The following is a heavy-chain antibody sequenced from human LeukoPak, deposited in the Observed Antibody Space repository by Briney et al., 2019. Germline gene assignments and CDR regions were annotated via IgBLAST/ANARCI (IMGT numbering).Heavy chain of an antibody. CDR2: IYHSGST. V-gene: IGHV4-4*02. CDR3: ARARQQLDYFDY. CDR1: GGSISSSNW. Sequence: SETLSLTCAVSGGSISSSNWWSWVRQPPGKGLEWIGEIYHSGSTNYDPSLKSRVTISVDKSKNQFSLKLSSVTAADTAVYYCARARQQLDYFDYWGQGTLVTVSS. J-gene: IGHJ4*02. D-gene: IGHD6-13*01.